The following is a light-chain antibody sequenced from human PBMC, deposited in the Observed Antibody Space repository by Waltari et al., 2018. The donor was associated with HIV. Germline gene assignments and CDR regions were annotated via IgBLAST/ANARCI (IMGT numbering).Light chain of an antibody. CDR2: KDT. V-gene: IGLV3-25*03. Sequence: SYELTQPPSVSVSPGQTARITCSGDALPRQYAYWYQQKPGQAPLLLIYKDTERPSRIPARFSGSSSGTIVTLTISGVQAEDEADYYCQSPDNTTSYWVFGGGTKLTV. CDR1: ALPRQY. CDR3: QSPDNTTSYWV. J-gene: IGLJ3*02.